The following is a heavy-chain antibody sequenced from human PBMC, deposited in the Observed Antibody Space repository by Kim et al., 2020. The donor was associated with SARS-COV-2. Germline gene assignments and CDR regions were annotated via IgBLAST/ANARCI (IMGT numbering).Heavy chain of an antibody. CDR3: ARESYGDEQGGYYGMDV. Sequence: GGSLRLSCAASGFTFSSYSMNWVRQAPGKGLEWVSYISSSSSTIYYADSVKGRFTISRDNAKNSLYLQMNSLRDEDTAVYYCARESYGDEQGGYYGMDVWGQGTTVTVSS. V-gene: IGHV3-48*02. CDR1: GFTFSSYS. J-gene: IGHJ6*02. D-gene: IGHD4-17*01. CDR2: ISSSSSTI.